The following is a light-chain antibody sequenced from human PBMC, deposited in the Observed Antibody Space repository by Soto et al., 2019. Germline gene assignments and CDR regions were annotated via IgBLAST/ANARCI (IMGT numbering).Light chain of an antibody. CDR1: QSISSAH. CDR3: QHYDGSQLT. V-gene: IGKV3-20*01. J-gene: IGKJ4*01. Sequence: EIVLTQSPGTLSLSPGERGTLSCRASQSISSAHLVWYQQKPGQAPRLLLYGASSRATGIPDRFSGSGSGTAFPLTITRLEPEDFAVYYCQHYDGSQLTFGGGTKVEL. CDR2: GAS.